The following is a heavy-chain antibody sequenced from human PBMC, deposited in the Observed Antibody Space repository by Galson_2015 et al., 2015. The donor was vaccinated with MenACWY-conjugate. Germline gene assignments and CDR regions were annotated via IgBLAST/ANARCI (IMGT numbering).Heavy chain of an antibody. V-gene: IGHV3-21*01. CDR3: AREDLAWAFGLDY. CDR2: ITSGSDYI. Sequence: SLRLSCAASGFTFNTYTMNWVRQAPGEGLEWVSSITSGSDYICYADSVKGRFTVSRDNAENSLYLQMNSLRPEDTAVYYCAREDLAWAFGLDYWGQGTLVTVSS. J-gene: IGHJ4*02. D-gene: IGHD2/OR15-2a*01. CDR1: GFTFNTYT.